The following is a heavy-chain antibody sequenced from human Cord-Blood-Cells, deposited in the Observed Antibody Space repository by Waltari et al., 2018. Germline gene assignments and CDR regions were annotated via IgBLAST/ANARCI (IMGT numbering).Heavy chain of an antibody. V-gene: IGHV1-8*01. CDR2: MNPNSGNT. J-gene: IGHJ3*02. D-gene: IGHD7-27*01. Sequence: QVQLVQSGAEVKKPGASVKVSCKASGYTFTSYDINWVRQATGQGLEWMGWMNPNSGNTGYAQKVQSRVTMTRNTSISTAYMELSSLRSEDTAVYYCAGAPGGLGWGAFDIWGQGTMVTVSS. CDR1: GYTFTSYD. CDR3: AGAPGGLGWGAFDI.